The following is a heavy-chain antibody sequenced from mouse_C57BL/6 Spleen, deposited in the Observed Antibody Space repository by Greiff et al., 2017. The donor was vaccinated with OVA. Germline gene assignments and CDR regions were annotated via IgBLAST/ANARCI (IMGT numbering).Heavy chain of an antibody. CDR1: GYTFTDYY. CDR3: ARSGYYGSSYFYYYAMDY. CDR2: INPNNVGT. J-gene: IGHJ4*01. D-gene: IGHD1-1*01. V-gene: IGHV1-26*01. Sequence: EVQLQQSGPELVKPGASVTISCKASGYTFTDYYMNWVKQSPGKSLEWIGDINPNNVGTSYNQKFTGQATLTVDQSSSTAYMELRSLTSEDSAVYYCARSGYYGSSYFYYYAMDYWGQGTSVTVSA.